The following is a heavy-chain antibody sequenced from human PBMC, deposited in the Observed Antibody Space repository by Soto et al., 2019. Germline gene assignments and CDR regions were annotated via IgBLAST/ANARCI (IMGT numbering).Heavy chain of an antibody. J-gene: IGHJ3*02. CDR2: ISAYNGNT. V-gene: IGHV1-18*04. CDR1: GYTFTSYG. D-gene: IGHD2-15*01. Sequence: QVQLVQSGAEVKKPGASVKVSCKASGYTFTSYGISWVRQAPGQGLEWMGWISAYNGNTNYAQKLQGRVTLTTDTSTSTAYMELRSLRSDDTAVYYCARVDGYCSGGSCYHDAFDIWGQGTMVTVSS. CDR3: ARVDGYCSGGSCYHDAFDI.